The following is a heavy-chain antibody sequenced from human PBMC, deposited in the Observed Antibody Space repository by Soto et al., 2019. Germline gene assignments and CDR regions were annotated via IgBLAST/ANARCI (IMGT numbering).Heavy chain of an antibody. V-gene: IGHV2-5*02. CDR3: ARRGEVTAIDY. J-gene: IGHJ4*02. CDR2: IYWDDDK. CDR1: GFSLSTSGVG. Sequence: QITLKESGPPLVKPTQTLTLTCTFSGFSLSTSGVGVGWIRQPPGKALEWLALIYWDDDKRYSPSLKSRLTITKDTSKNQVVLTMTNMDPVDTATYYCARRGEVTAIDYWGQGTLVTVSS. D-gene: IGHD2-21*02.